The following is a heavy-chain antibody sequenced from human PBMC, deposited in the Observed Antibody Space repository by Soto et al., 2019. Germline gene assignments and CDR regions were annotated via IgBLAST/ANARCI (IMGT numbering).Heavy chain of an antibody. J-gene: IGHJ4*02. CDR3: ARVQHVPVEVVVSTILYY. V-gene: IGHV1-3*01. CDR1: GYTFTTFS. CDR2: INAGHGNT. D-gene: IGHD2-15*01. Sequence: QVQLVQSGAEVKQPGASVKVSCKASGYTFTTFSMHWVRQAPGQRLEWMGWINAGHGNTKYAQNFQGRLTITRDTSACIAYMELNSLIYDDTAVYCCARVQHVPVEVVVSTILYYWRLGTLVTVSS.